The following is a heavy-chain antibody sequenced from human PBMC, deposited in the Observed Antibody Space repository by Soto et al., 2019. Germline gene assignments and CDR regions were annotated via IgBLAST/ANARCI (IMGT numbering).Heavy chain of an antibody. CDR1: GGSISSYY. Sequence: SETLSLTCTVSGGSISSYYWSWIRQPPGKGLEWIGYIYYSGSTNYNPSLKSRVTISVDTSKNQFSLKLSSVTAADTAVYYCASQQQLARKNWFDPWGQGTLVTVSS. CDR3: ASQQQLARKNWFDP. CDR2: IYYSGST. J-gene: IGHJ5*02. D-gene: IGHD6-13*01. V-gene: IGHV4-59*01.